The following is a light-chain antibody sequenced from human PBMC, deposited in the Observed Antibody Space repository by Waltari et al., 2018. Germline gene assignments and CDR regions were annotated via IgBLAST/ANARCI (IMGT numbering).Light chain of an antibody. CDR2: HAS. CDR1: QSISHY. J-gene: IGKJ4*01. CDR3: QQYDSYSALT. V-gene: IGKV1-5*01. Sequence: DIQMTQSPSTLSASLGDRVTITFRARQSISHYLAWYQQKPGRAPKLLIYHASTLDSGVPSRFSGGASGTKFTLTIRSLQPDDVASYYCQQYDSYSALTFGGGTK.